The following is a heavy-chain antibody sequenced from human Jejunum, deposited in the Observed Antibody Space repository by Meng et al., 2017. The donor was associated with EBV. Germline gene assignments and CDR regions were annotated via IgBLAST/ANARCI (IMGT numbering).Heavy chain of an antibody. J-gene: IGHJ4*02. Sequence: QLQLHESGPGLLKPSETLWLTCSVSGGSITYSDYYWGWIRQPPGKGLEWIASISYSGSTFYNPSLRSRVTISRDTSKNQFSLNLNSVTAADTVVYYCVRVKTGSCSDYWGQGTLSNVSS. D-gene: IGHD1-26*01. CDR2: ISYSGST. CDR1: GGSITYSDYY. V-gene: IGHV4-39*07. CDR3: VRVKTGSCSDY.